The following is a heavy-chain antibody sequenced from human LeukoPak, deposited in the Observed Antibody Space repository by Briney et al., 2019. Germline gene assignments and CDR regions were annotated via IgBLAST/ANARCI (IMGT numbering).Heavy chain of an antibody. J-gene: IGHJ6*02. D-gene: IGHD2-2*01. CDR3: ARLDRGSTSLIYGMDV. CDR2: INPNSGGT. V-gene: IGHV1-2*02. Sequence: ASVKVSCKASGYTFTGYYMHWVRQAPGQRLEWMGWINPNSGGTNYAQKLQGRVTMTRDTSISTAYMELSRLRSDDTAVYYCARLDRGSTSLIYGMDVWGQGTTVTVSS. CDR1: GYTFTGYY.